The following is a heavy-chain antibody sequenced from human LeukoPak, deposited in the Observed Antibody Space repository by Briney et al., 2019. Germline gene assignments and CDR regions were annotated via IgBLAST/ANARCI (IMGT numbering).Heavy chain of an antibody. CDR1: GGSISSYY. Sequence: SETLSLTCTVSGGSISSYYWSWLRQPAGKGLEWIGRIYTSGSTNYNPSLKSRVTMSVDTSKNQFSLKLSSVTAADTAVYYCARGGLSSGDLDYWGQGTLVTVSS. D-gene: IGHD6-19*01. V-gene: IGHV4-4*07. CDR2: IYTSGST. J-gene: IGHJ4*02. CDR3: ARGGLSSGDLDY.